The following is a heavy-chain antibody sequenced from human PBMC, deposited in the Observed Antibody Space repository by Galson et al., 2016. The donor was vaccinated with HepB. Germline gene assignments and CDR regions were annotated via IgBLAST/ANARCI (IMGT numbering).Heavy chain of an antibody. J-gene: IGHJ4*02. CDR2: INAGHGNT. V-gene: IGHV1-3*01. CDR1: GYSFTTYA. CDR3: ASGTNVWGY. Sequence: SVKVSCKASGYSFTTYALHWVRQAPGQRLEWMGWINAGHGNTKYSEKFQGRVSMTRDTAASTAYMELSSLRSEDTAVYYCASGTNVWGYWGQGTLVTVSS. D-gene: IGHD7-27*01.